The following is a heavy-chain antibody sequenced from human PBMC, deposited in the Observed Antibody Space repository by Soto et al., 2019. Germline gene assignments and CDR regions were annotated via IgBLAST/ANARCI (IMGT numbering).Heavy chain of an antibody. CDR2: IYDSGNT. V-gene: IGHV4-4*02. J-gene: IGHJ6*01. D-gene: IGHD7-27*01. CDR3: ATCQLGEYYYAMDM. Sequence: PSETLSLTCGVSGGSITTYKWWTWVRQTPGRGLEWIGEIYDSGNTRYNPSLKSRVTISKDTSKNQLSLKLNSVTVADTAVYYCATCQLGEYYYAMDMWGQGTTVTISS. CDR1: GGSITTYKW.